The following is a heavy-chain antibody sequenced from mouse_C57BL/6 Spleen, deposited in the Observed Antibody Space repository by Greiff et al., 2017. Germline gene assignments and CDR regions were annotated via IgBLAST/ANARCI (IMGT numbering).Heavy chain of an antibody. CDR3: ARYDYAVGFAY. Sequence: VQLQQPGAELVRPGTSVKLSCKASGYSFTSYWMHWVKQRPGQGLEWIGVIDPSDSYTNYNQKFKGKATLTVDTSSSTAYMQLSSLTSEDSAVYYCARYDYAVGFAYWGQGTLVTVSA. CDR2: IDPSDSYT. CDR1: GYSFTSYW. D-gene: IGHD2-4*01. V-gene: IGHV1-59*01. J-gene: IGHJ3*01.